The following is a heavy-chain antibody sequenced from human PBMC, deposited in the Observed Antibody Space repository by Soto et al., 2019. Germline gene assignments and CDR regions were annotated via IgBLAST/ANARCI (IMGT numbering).Heavy chain of an antibody. CDR3: ARSTVASNDDY. CDR2: ISAYNGNT. Sequence: AXVKVSCKASGDTFTSYGIRWVRQAPGQGLEWMGLISAYNGNTNYAQKLQGRVTMTTDTSTSTAYMELRSLRSDDTAVYYCARSTVASNDDYWGQGTLVTVSS. V-gene: IGHV1-18*01. D-gene: IGHD3-3*02. J-gene: IGHJ4*02. CDR1: GDTFTSYG.